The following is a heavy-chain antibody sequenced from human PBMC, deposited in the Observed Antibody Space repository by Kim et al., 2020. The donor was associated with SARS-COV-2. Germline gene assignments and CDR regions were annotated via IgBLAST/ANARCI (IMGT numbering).Heavy chain of an antibody. CDR1: GFTFSSYG. V-gene: IGHV3-33*05. J-gene: IGHJ6*02. D-gene: IGHD3-10*01. CDR2: ISYDGSNK. Sequence: GGSLRLSCAASGFTFSSYGMHWVRQAPGKGLEWVAVISYDGSNKYYADSVKGRFTISRDNSKNTLYLQMNSLRAEDTAVYYCAQNRGGGYYYYGMDVWGQGTTVTVSS. CDR3: AQNRGGGYYYYGMDV.